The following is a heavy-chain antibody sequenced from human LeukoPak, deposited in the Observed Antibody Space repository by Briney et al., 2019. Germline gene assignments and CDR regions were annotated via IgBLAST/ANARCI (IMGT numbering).Heavy chain of an antibody. CDR2: ISSSSSYI. V-gene: IGHV3-21*01. J-gene: IGHJ4*02. Sequence: GGSLRLPCAASGFTFSSYSMNWVRQAPGKGLEWVSSISSSSSYIYYADSVKGRFTISRDNAKNSLYLQMNSLRAEDTAVYYCARVSDQLVLGPFDYWGQGTLVTVSS. CDR1: GFTFSSYS. CDR3: ARVSDQLVLGPFDY. D-gene: IGHD2-2*01.